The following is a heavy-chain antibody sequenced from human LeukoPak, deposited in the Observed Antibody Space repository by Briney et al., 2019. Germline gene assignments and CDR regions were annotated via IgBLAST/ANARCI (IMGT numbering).Heavy chain of an antibody. CDR3: ARDRGSGYYGSYWYFDL. D-gene: IGHD3-22*01. J-gene: IGHJ2*01. Sequence: PSQTLSLTCTVSGGSISSGDYYWSWIRQPPGKGLEWIGYIYYSGGTNYNPSLKSRVTISVDTSKNQFSLKLSSVTAADTAVYYCARDRGSGYYGSYWYFDLWGRGTLVTVSS. CDR1: GGSISSGDYY. CDR2: IYYSGGT. V-gene: IGHV4-61*08.